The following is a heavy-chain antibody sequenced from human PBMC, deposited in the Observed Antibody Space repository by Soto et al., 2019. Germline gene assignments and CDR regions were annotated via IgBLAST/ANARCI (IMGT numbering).Heavy chain of an antibody. CDR2: IYSGGST. D-gene: IGHD3-10*01. CDR3: ARDGGAGRGIDY. V-gene: IGHV3-66*01. CDR1: GFTVSSNY. Sequence: GGSLRLSCAASGFTVSSNYMSWVRQAPGKGLEWVSVIYSGGSTDYADSVKGRFTISRQNSKNTLYLKMNSLRAGDRVVYYCARDGGAGRGIDYWGQGTLVTVSS. J-gene: IGHJ4*02.